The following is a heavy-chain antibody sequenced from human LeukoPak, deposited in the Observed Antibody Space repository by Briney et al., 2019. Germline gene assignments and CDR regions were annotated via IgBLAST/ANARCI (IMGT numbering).Heavy chain of an antibody. CDR1: GYNLTTYS. Sequence: ASVKVSCKASGYNLTTYSVNWVRQAPGQGLEWMGWVSVYHGTTNYARKVQGRVTMTTDTSTNTAYLELRSLRSGDTAVYYCARVTSLTTLTAFDIWGQGTMVTVSS. CDR2: VSVYHGTT. V-gene: IGHV1-18*01. J-gene: IGHJ3*02. D-gene: IGHD4-11*01. CDR3: ARVTSLTTLTAFDI.